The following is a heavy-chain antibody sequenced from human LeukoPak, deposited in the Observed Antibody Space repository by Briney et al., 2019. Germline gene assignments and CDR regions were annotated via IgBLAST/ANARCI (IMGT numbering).Heavy chain of an antibody. J-gene: IGHJ6*02. CDR2: INWNSGNI. CDR3: AKGGHPTRYYYGMDV. D-gene: IGHD2-15*01. CDR1: GFTFVDSV. Sequence: GGSLRLSCAGAGFTFVDSVMPWVRQAPGKGLEWVSTINWNSGNIGYADSVKGRFTISRDNAKNSLFLQMNSLRTEDTALYYCAKGGHPTRYYYGMDVWGQGTTVTVSS. V-gene: IGHV3-9*01.